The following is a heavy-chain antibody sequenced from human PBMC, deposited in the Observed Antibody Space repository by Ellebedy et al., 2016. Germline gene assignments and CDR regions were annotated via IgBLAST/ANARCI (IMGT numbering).Heavy chain of an antibody. V-gene: IGHV1-18*01. CDR1: GYTFTSYG. J-gene: IGHJ3*02. CDR3: ARAEGDYDSSGFEDAFDI. Sequence: ASVKVSXKASGYTFTSYGISWVRQAPGQGLEWMGWISAYNGNTNYAQKLQGRVTMTTDTSTSTAYMELRSLRSDDTAVYYCARAEGDYDSSGFEDAFDIWGQGTMVTVSS. CDR2: ISAYNGNT. D-gene: IGHD3-22*01.